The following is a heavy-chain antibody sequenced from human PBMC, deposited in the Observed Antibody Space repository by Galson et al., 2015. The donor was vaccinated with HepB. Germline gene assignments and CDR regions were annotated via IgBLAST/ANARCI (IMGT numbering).Heavy chain of an antibody. V-gene: IGHV4-61*05. Sequence: SETLSLTCTVSGGSISSSSYYWGWIRQPPGKGLEWIGYIYYSGSTNYNPSLKSRVTISVDTSKNQFSLKLGSVTAADTAVYYCAREGYCSGGSCLFRNYYGMDVWAKGPRSPSP. CDR3: AREGYCSGGSCLFRNYYGMDV. CDR2: IYYSGST. J-gene: IGHJ6*02. D-gene: IGHD2-15*01. CDR1: GGSISSSSYY.